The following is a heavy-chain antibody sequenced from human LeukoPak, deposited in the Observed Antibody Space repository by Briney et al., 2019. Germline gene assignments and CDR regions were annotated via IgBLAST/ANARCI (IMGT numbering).Heavy chain of an antibody. J-gene: IGHJ4*02. CDR1: GFSFRSYA. CDR2: ISYDGSDQ. CDR3: ARDRGQLDY. V-gene: IGHV3-30*03. Sequence: GGSLRLSCAASGFSFRSYAMHWVRQAPGKGLEWVAVISYDGSDQYYVDSVKGRFTISRDNSKNTLYLQMNSLRAEDTAVYYCARDRGQLDYWGQGTLVTVSS. D-gene: IGHD3-10*01.